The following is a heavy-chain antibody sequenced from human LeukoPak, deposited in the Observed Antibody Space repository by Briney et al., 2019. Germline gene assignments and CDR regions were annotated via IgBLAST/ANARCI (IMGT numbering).Heavy chain of an antibody. V-gene: IGHV4-39*01. Sequence: SETLSLTCTVSGGSISSSSYYWGWIRQPPGKGLEWIGRIYYSGSTYYNPSLKSRVTISVDTSKNQFSLKLSSVTAADTAVYYCATYNSDEGGLDYWGQGTLVTVSS. D-gene: IGHD1-26*01. CDR3: ATYNSDEGGLDY. CDR2: IYYSGST. J-gene: IGHJ4*02. CDR1: GGSISSSSYY.